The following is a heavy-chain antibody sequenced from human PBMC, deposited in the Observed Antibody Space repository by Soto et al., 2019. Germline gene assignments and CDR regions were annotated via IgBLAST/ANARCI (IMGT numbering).Heavy chain of an antibody. V-gene: IGHV1-69*02. CDR2: IIPILGIA. D-gene: IGHD1-26*01. CDR3: ARLRDSDGMDV. CDR1: GGTFSSYT. Sequence: QVQLVQSGAEVKKPGSSVKVSCKASGGTFSSYTISWVRQAPGQGLEWMGRIIPILGIANYAQKFQGRVTXPXXKSTSTAYMELSSLRSEDTAVYYCARLRDSDGMDVWGQGTTVTVSS. J-gene: IGHJ6*02.